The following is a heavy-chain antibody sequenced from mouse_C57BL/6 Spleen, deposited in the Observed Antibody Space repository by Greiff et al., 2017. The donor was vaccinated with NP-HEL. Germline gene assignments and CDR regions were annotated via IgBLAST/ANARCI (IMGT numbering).Heavy chain of an antibody. CDR1: GFNIKNTY. V-gene: IGHV14-3*01. J-gene: IGHJ4*01. CDR2: IDPANGNT. D-gene: IGHD1-1*01. Sequence: VQLKQSVAELVRPGASVKLSCTASGFNIKNTYMHWVKQRPEQGLEWIGRIDPANGNTKYVPKFQGKATITADTSSNTAYLQLSSLTSEDTAIYYCAKYYYGSGDYYAMDYWGQGTSVTVSS. CDR3: AKYYYGSGDYYAMDY.